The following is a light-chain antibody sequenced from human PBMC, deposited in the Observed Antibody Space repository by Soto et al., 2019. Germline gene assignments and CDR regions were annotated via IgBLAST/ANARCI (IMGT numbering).Light chain of an antibody. Sequence: QSALTQPASVSGSPGQSITISCTGTTSDVGGYNYVSWYQQHPVKAPKLMIYDVSNRPSGVSNRFSGSKSGNTASLTISGLQDEDEADYYCSSYTSSSTYVFGTGTKVTVL. CDR1: TSDVGGYNY. J-gene: IGLJ1*01. V-gene: IGLV2-14*03. CDR3: SSYTSSSTYV. CDR2: DVS.